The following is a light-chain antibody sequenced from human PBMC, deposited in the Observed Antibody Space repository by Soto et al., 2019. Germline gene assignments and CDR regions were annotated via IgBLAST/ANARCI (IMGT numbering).Light chain of an antibody. Sequence: DIQMTQSPSTLSASVGDRVTITCRASQSITNWLAWYQQKPGKAPKLLVCGASSLESGVPSRFSGSGSGTEFTLTISSLQPDDFATYYCQQYNSYSPLTFGPGTKVD. J-gene: IGKJ3*01. CDR2: GAS. CDR1: QSITNW. V-gene: IGKV1-5*01. CDR3: QQYNSYSPLT.